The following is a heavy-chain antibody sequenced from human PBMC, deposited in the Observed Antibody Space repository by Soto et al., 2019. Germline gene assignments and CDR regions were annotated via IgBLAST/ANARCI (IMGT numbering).Heavy chain of an antibody. CDR1: GGTFSSYA. Sequence: QVQLVQSGAEVKKPGSSVKVSCKASGGTFSSYAISWVRQAPGQGLEWMGGIIPIFGTANYAQKFQGRVKITADESTSTAYMELSSLRSEDTAVYYCARVASYGSVSYSTLGYYYGMDVWGQGTTVTVSS. CDR3: ARVASYGSVSYSTLGYYYGMDV. V-gene: IGHV1-69*12. J-gene: IGHJ6*02. CDR2: IIPIFGTA. D-gene: IGHD3-10*01.